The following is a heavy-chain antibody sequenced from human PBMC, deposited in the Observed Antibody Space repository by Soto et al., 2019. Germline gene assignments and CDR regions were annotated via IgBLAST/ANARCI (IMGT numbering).Heavy chain of an antibody. D-gene: IGHD7-27*01. CDR3: AHSLIPNWGSRGAFDY. CDR1: GFSLSTSGVG. V-gene: IGHV2-5*02. Sequence: QITLKESGPTLVKPTQNLTLTCTFSGFSLSTSGVGVGWIRQPPGKALEWLALIYWDDDKRYSPSLKSRLTSTKDTSKNQVVLTMTNMDPVDTATYYCAHSLIPNWGSRGAFDYWGQGTLVTVSS. J-gene: IGHJ4*02. CDR2: IYWDDDK.